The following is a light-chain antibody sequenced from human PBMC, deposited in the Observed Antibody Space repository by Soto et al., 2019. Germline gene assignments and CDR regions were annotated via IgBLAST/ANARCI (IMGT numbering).Light chain of an antibody. J-gene: IGKJ5*01. CDR1: QSVSSSY. V-gene: IGKV3-20*01. CDR2: GAS. CDR3: QQYGSSST. Sequence: IGLTKSPGTLSLSPGERATPSCRASQSVSSSYLAWYQQKPGQAPRLLIYGASSRPTGIPDRFSGSGSGTDFTLTISRLEPEDFAVYYCQQYGSSSTFGQGTRLEIK.